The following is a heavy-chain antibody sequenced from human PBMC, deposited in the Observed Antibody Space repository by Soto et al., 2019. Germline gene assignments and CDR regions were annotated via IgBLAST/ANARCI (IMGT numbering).Heavy chain of an antibody. J-gene: IGHJ4*02. Sequence: SVKVSCKASGFTFTNSAVQWVRQARGQRLEWIGWIVVGSGSTDYAQKFQERVTLTRDMSTSTAYMELSSLRSEETAVYYCAADKGYSYGYGSYWGQGTLVTVSS. CDR1: GFTFTNSA. CDR2: IVVGSGST. CDR3: AADKGYSYGYGSY. V-gene: IGHV1-58*01. D-gene: IGHD5-18*01.